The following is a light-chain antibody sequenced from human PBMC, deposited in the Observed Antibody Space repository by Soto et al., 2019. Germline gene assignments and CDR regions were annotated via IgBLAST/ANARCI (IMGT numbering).Light chain of an antibody. CDR3: QQYGSSPRT. CDR1: QSVSSSY. V-gene: IGKV3-20*01. Sequence: EIVLTQSPGTLSLSPGERATLSCRASQSVSSSYLAWYQHKPGQAPRLLIYGASSRATGIPDRFSGSGSGPDFTLTISRLEPEDVALYYCQQYGSSPRTFGQGTKLEIK. J-gene: IGKJ2*02. CDR2: GAS.